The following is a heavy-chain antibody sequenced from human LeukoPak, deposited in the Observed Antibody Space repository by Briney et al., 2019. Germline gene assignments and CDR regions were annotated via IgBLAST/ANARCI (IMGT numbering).Heavy chain of an antibody. V-gene: IGHV3-21*01. J-gene: IGHJ4*02. CDR1: GFTFSNYN. D-gene: IGHD2-8*02. CDR2: ISSSSSYI. CDR3: ARDSPYGTAGY. Sequence: GRSLRLSCAASGFTFSNYNMNWVRQDPGKGLEWVSSISSSSSYIYYADSVKGRFTISRDNTKNSLYLQMNSLRAEDTAVYYCARDSPYGTAGYWGQGTLVTVSS.